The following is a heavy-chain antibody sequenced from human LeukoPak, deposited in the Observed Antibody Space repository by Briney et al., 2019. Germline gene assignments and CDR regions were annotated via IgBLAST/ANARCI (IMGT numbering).Heavy chain of an antibody. CDR3: AKVFDSSGYYYRMEDAFDI. CDR1: GFTFSSYA. V-gene: IGHV3-23*01. Sequence: GGSLRLSCAASGFTFSSYAMSWVRQAPGKGLEWVSAISDSDGNTYYADSVKGRFTISRDNSKNTLYLQMNSLRAEDTALYYCAKVFDSSGYYYRMEDAFDIWGQGTMVTVSS. CDR2: ISDSDGNT. J-gene: IGHJ3*02. D-gene: IGHD3-22*01.